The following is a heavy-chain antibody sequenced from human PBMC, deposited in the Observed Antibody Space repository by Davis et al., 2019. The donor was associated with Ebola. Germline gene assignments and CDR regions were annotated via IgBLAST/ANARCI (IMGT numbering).Heavy chain of an antibody. CDR2: ISGSGGST. J-gene: IGHJ6*04. V-gene: IGHV3-23*01. CDR3: AREKGLQFYHYGMDV. CDR1: VITFSSYA. D-gene: IGHD5-24*01. Sequence: GGSLRLSCTDSVITFSSYAMTWVRQAPGKGLEWVSAISGSGGSTYYADSVKGRFTISRDNSKKTLYLQMNSLRAEDTAVYYCAREKGLQFYHYGMDVWGKGTTVTVSS.